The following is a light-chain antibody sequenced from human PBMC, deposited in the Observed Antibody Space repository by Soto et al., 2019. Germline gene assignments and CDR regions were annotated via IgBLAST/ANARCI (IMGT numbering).Light chain of an antibody. CDR2: GAS. CDR3: QDYDDWPTWT. Sequence: EIVMTQSPATLSVSPGERATLSCRAGQSVSSNLAWYQQKPGQAPRLLMYGASTRATGIPARFSGSGSGTEFTLVISSLQSEDIAVYYCQDYDDWPTWTFGQGTKVDI. CDR1: QSVSSN. V-gene: IGKV3-15*01. J-gene: IGKJ1*01.